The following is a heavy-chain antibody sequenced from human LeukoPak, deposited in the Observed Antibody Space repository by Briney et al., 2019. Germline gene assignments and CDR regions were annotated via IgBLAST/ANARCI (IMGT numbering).Heavy chain of an antibody. CDR2: IKQDGSEK. Sequence: GGSLRLSCAASGLTFSSYWMSWVRQAPGKGLEWVANIKQDGSEKYYVDSVKGRFTISRDNSKNTLYLQMNSLRAEDTAVFYCAKDRDDYVWGSYLGAFDIWGQGTMVTVSS. CDR1: GLTFSSYW. D-gene: IGHD3-16*01. J-gene: IGHJ3*02. CDR3: AKDRDDYVWGSYLGAFDI. V-gene: IGHV3-7*03.